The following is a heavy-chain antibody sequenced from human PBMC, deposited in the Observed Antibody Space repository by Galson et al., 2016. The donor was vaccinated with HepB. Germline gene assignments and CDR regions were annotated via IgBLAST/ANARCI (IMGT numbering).Heavy chain of an antibody. V-gene: IGHV3-23*01. Sequence: SLRLSCAASGFLLRSYAMNWVRQAPGKGLEWVSAISGSGGDTYCTDSVKGRFTISRDISKTMLFLQMSSLSAEDTATYYCAKGLGSGSYYGFDYWGHGTLVTVSS. J-gene: IGHJ4*01. CDR3: AKGLGSGSYYGFDY. CDR1: GFLLRSYA. D-gene: IGHD3-10*01. CDR2: ISGSGGDT.